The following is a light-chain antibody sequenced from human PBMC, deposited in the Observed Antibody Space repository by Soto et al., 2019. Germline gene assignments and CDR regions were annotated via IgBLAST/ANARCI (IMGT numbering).Light chain of an antibody. CDR3: QQYNNWPLT. J-gene: IGKJ4*01. CDR2: GAS. Sequence: EIVMTQSPATLSVSPGERTTLSCRASQSVSSNLAWYRQKPGQAPRLLIYGASTRATGIPARFSGSGSGTDFTLTISSLQSEDFAVYYCQQYNNWPLTFGGGTKVEIK. CDR1: QSVSSN. V-gene: IGKV3-15*01.